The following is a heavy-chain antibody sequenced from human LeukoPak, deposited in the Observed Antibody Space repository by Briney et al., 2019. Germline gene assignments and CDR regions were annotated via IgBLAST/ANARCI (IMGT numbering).Heavy chain of an antibody. V-gene: IGHV4-59*01. CDR1: GGSISPYY. CDR3: ARDRASAGGFDY. Sequence: PSEALSLTCSVSGGSISPYYWSWIRPPPGKGREWIGYIYYSGTTNYNPSLQSRVTISVATSKNQFSLKLSSVTAADTALYYCARDRASAGGFDYWGQGTLVTVSS. CDR2: IYYSGTT. J-gene: IGHJ4*02. D-gene: IGHD2-15*01.